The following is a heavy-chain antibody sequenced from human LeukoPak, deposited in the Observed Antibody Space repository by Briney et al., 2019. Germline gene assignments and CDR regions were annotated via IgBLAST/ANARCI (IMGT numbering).Heavy chain of an antibody. CDR3: ARDGEVAAAGPDY. J-gene: IGHJ4*02. CDR1: GYTFTGYY. V-gene: IGHV1-2*02. CDR2: INPNSGGT. D-gene: IGHD6-13*01. Sequence: ASVKVSCKASGYTFTGYYMHWVRQAPGQGLEWMGWINPNSGGTNYAQKFQGRVTMTRDTSISTAYMELSRLRSDDTAVYYCARDGEVAAAGPDYWGQGTLVTVSS.